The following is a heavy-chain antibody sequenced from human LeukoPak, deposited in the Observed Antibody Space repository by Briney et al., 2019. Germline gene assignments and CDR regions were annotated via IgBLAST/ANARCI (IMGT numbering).Heavy chain of an antibody. Sequence: SETLSLTCTVSGGSISSYYWSWIRQPPGKGLEWIGYIYYSGSTNYNPSLKSRVTISVDTSKNQSSLKLSSVTAADTAVYYCARDPGPLTYYYGSGSYYNYYGMDVWGQGTTVTVSS. CDR1: GGSISSYY. J-gene: IGHJ6*02. CDR2: IYYSGST. V-gene: IGHV4-59*01. D-gene: IGHD3-10*01. CDR3: ARDPGPLTYYYGSGSYYNYYGMDV.